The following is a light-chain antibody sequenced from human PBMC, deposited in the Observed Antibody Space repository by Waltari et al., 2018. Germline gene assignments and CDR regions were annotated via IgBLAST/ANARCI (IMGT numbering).Light chain of an antibody. CDR3: QQYSSFST. J-gene: IGKJ1*01. CDR2: GAS. Sequence: EIVLTQSPGTLSLSPGERATLSCRASQSVSSSYLAWYQKKPGQAPRLLIYGASSRATGIPDRFSGSGSGTDFTLTISRLEPEDFATYYCQQYSSFSTFGLGTKV. V-gene: IGKV3-20*01. CDR1: QSVSSSY.